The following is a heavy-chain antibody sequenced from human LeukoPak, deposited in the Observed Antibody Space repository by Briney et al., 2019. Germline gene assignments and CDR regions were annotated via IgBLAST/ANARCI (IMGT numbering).Heavy chain of an antibody. CDR2: ISGSGGST. CDR1: GFTFSTYA. J-gene: IGHJ5*02. V-gene: IGHV3-23*01. D-gene: IGHD3-9*01. CDR3: AKGKMTAYLNWFDP. Sequence: GGSLRLSCAASGFTFSTYAMSWVRQAPGKGLEWVSVISGSGGSTYYADSVKGRFTISRDNSKNTLYLQMNSLRAEDTAVYYCAKGKMTAYLNWFDPRGQGTLVTVSS.